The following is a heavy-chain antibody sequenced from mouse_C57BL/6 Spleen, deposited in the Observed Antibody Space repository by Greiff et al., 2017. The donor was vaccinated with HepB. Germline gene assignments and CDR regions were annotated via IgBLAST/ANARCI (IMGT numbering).Heavy chain of an antibody. CDR1: GYTFTSHW. CDR3: ARSSAWFAY. Sequence: QVQLKQPGAELVRPGSSVKLSCKASGYTFTSHWMDWVKQRPGQGLEWIGNIYPSDSETHYNQKFKDKATLTVDKSSSTAYMQLSSLTSEDSAVYYCARSSAWFAYWGQGTLVTVSA. D-gene: IGHD1-3*01. V-gene: IGHV1-61*01. J-gene: IGHJ3*01. CDR2: IYPSDSET.